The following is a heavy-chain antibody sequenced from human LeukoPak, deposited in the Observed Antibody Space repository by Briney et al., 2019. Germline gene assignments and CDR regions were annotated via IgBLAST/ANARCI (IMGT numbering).Heavy chain of an antibody. CDR1: GYTFTSYG. Sequence: ASVKVSCKASGYTFTSYGISWVRQAPGQGLEWMGWISAYNGNTNYAQKLQGRVTMTTDTSTSTAYMELRSLRSDDTAVYYCARVGAATGIPFSWFEPWGQGTLVTVSS. V-gene: IGHV1-18*01. J-gene: IGHJ5*02. CDR2: ISAYNGNT. D-gene: IGHD6-13*01. CDR3: ARVGAATGIPFSWFEP.